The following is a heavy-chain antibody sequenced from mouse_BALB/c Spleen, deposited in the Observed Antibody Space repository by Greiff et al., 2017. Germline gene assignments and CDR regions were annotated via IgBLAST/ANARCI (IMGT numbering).Heavy chain of an antibody. CDR1: GYSITSDYA. D-gene: IGHD1-2*01. J-gene: IGHJ2*01. Sequence: EVKVEESGPGLVKPSQSLSLTCTVTGYSITSDYAWNWIRQFPGNKLGWLGYISYSGSTSYNPSLKSRISITRDTSKNQFFLQLNSVTTEDTATYYCARSHYYGYGYYFDYWGQGTTLTVSS. CDR3: ARSHYYGYGYYFDY. CDR2: ISYSGST. V-gene: IGHV3-2*02.